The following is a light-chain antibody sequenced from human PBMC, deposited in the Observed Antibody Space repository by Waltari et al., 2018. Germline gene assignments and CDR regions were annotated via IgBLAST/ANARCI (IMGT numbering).Light chain of an antibody. CDR2: QDR. CDR1: QLRAKY. V-gene: IGLV3-1*01. Sequence: SYELTQPTSVSVSPGQTARLTCSGTQLRAKYACWYQQKPGQPPVLVIYQDRQRPSGIPDRFSGSHSGNTATLTISGTQAMDEADYYCQAWDSSTAVFGGGTKLTVL. CDR3: QAWDSSTAV. J-gene: IGLJ2*01.